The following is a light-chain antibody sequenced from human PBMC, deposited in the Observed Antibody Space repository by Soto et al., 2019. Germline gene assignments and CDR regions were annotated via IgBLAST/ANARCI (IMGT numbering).Light chain of an antibody. CDR3: AAWDDSLNALV. Sequence: QSVLSQEPSVSGTPGQRVAMACSGGNSNIGKNSVNWYRQVPGTAPQLLIYSDTLRSFGIPDRFSASKSDTSASLAIGGLQSDDEALYFCAAWDDSLNALVVGGGTQLTVL. J-gene: IGLJ7*01. V-gene: IGLV1-44*01. CDR2: SDT. CDR1: NSNIGKNS.